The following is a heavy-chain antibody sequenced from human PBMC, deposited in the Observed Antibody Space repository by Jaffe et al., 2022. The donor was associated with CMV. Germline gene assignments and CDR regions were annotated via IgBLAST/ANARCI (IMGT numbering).Heavy chain of an antibody. V-gene: IGHV3-23*01. CDR3: AKVLRPYYDSSDKGYRAFDI. J-gene: IGHJ3*02. CDR2: ISGSGGTT. D-gene: IGHD3-22*01. Sequence: EVQLLESGGGLVQPGGSLRLSCAASGFTFSSYAMSWVRQAPGKGLEWVSAISGSGGTTYYADSVKGRFTISRDNSKNTLYLQMNSLRAEDTAVYYCAKVLRPYYDSSDKGYRAFDIWGQGTMVTVSS. CDR1: GFTFSSYA.